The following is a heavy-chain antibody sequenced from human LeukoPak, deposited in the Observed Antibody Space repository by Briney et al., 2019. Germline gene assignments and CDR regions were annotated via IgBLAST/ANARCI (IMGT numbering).Heavy chain of an antibody. D-gene: IGHD3-16*01. CDR2: ISSSSSYI. V-gene: IGHV3-21*01. J-gene: IGHJ6*02. Sequence: GGSLRLSCAASGFTFSSYSMNWVRQAPGKGLEWVSSISSSSSYIYYADTVKGRFTISRDNAKNSLYLQMNSLRAEDTAVYYCARDWGYYYYYGMDVWGQGTTVTVSS. CDR3: ARDWGYYYYYGMDV. CDR1: GFTFSSYS.